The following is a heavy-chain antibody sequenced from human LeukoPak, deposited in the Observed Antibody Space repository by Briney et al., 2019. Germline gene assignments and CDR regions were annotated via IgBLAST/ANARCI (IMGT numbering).Heavy chain of an antibody. Sequence: GGSLRLSCAASGFTFTTYWMHWVRQAPGKGLVWVSHINSDGSWTSYADSVKGRFTISKDNAKNTVYLQMNSLRAEDTAVYYCVSFYETYWGRGTLVTVSS. D-gene: IGHD2/OR15-2a*01. J-gene: IGHJ4*02. CDR2: INSDGSWT. V-gene: IGHV3-74*01. CDR3: VSFYETY. CDR1: GFTFTTYW.